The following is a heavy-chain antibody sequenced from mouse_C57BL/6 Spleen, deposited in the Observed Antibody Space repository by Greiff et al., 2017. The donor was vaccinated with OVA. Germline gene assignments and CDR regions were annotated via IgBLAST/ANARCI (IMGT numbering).Heavy chain of an antibody. J-gene: IGHJ2*01. CDR2: IYPGDGDT. V-gene: IGHV1-82*01. Sequence: VMLVESGPELVKPGASVKISCKASGYAFSSSWMNWVKQRPGKGLEWIGRIYPGDGDTNYNGKFKGKATLTADKSSSTAYMQLSSLTSEDSAVYFCARSVYSNYYFDYCGQGTTLTVSS. CDR1: GYAFSSSW. D-gene: IGHD2-5*01. CDR3: ARSVYSNYYFDY.